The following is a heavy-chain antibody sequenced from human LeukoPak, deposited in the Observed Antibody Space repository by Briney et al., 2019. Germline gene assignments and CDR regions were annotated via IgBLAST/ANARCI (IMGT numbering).Heavy chain of an antibody. CDR3: ARDRAYSSSQDY. Sequence: ASVKVSCKASGYTFTGYYMHWVRQAPGQGLEWMGWINPNSGGTNYAQKFQGRVTMTRDTSISTAYMELSRLRSDDTAVYYCARDRAYSSSQDYWGQGTLVTVSS. CDR2: INPNSGGT. J-gene: IGHJ4*02. D-gene: IGHD6-6*01. V-gene: IGHV1-2*02. CDR1: GYTFTGYY.